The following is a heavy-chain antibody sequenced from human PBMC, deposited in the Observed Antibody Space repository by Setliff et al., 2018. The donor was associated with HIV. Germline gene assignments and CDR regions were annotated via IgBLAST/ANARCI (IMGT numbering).Heavy chain of an antibody. CDR3: ARSTPSVGYISEH. CDR2: IDNSGNT. D-gene: IGHD5-12*01. V-gene: IGHV4-59*11. CDR1: SGYMSGHF. J-gene: IGHJ4*02. Sequence: SETLSLTCTVSSGYMSGHFWSWIRQSPEKGLEWIGYIDNSGNTNYSPSLKSRITISRDTSKNQFSLKLNSVTAADAAVYYCARSTPSVGYISEHWGQGTLVTVSS.